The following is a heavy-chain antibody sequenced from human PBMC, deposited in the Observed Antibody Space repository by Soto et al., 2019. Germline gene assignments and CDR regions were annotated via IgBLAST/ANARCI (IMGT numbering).Heavy chain of an antibody. J-gene: IGHJ4*02. CDR3: VGEVGFQLIY. CDR2: ITSSDVTM. D-gene: IGHD2-2*01. CDR1: VFTFSTHS. Sequence: GGSLRLSCAASVFTFSTHSMNWVRQAPGKGLEWISYITSSDVTMYADSVKGRFTISRDNAKNSLYLQMNSLRGEDKAVYFCVGEVGFQLIYWGQGTLVNVSS. V-gene: IGHV3-48*01.